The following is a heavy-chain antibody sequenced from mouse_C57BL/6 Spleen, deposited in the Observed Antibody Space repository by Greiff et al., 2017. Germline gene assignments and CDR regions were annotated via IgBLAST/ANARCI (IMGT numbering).Heavy chain of an antibody. CDR1: GYAFSSSW. CDR2: IYPGDGDT. Sequence: QVQLQQSGPELVKPGASVKISCKASGYAFSSSWMNWVKQRPGKGLEWIGRIYPGDGDTNYNGKFKGKATLTADKSSSTAYMQLSSLTSEDSAVYFCANAMGAYYYAMDYWGQGTSVTVSS. J-gene: IGHJ4*01. D-gene: IGHD1-1*02. V-gene: IGHV1-82*01. CDR3: ANAMGAYYYAMDY.